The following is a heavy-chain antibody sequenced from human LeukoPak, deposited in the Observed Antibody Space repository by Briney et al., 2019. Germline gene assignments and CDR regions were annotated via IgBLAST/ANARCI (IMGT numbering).Heavy chain of an antibody. J-gene: IGHJ4*02. D-gene: IGHD1-26*01. CDR2: IWYGGSNE. Sequence: PGGSLRLSCAASGFTFSSYGMHWVRQAPGKGLEWVAVIWYGGSNEYRADSVKGRFTISRDNSKNTLYLQMNSLRAEDTAVYYCARDHEWGRAYFDYWGQGTLVTVSS. CDR1: GFTFSSYG. CDR3: ARDHEWGRAYFDY. V-gene: IGHV3-33*01.